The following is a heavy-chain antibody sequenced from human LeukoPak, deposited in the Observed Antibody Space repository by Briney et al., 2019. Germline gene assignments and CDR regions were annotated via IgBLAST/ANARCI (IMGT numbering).Heavy chain of an antibody. V-gene: IGHV3-21*01. J-gene: IGHJ6*03. CDR3: ARGQRSWYNYYYYIDV. CDR2: ITSSATYI. Sequence: GGSLRLSCAASGFTFSSYNMNWVRQAPGKAMEWVSSITSSATYIFYADSVKGRFTISRDNAKNSLYLQMDSLGPEDTAVYYCARGQRSWYNYYYYIDVWGKGTTVTVSS. CDR1: GFTFSSYN. D-gene: IGHD6-13*01.